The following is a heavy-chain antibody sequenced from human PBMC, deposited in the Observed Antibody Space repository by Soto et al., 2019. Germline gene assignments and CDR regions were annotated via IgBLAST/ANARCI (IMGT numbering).Heavy chain of an antibody. J-gene: IGHJ5*02. V-gene: IGHV1-3*01. D-gene: IGHD2-21*01. CDR3: AIDRAYLSWFDP. CDR1: GYTFTSYA. CDR2: INAGNGNT. Sequence: QVQLVQSGAEVKKPGASVKVSCKASGYTFTSYAMRWVRQAPGQRLEWMGWINAGNGNTKYSQKFQGRVTITRDTSASNAYMERRSLRSEDTAVYYCAIDRAYLSWFDPWGQGTLVTVSS.